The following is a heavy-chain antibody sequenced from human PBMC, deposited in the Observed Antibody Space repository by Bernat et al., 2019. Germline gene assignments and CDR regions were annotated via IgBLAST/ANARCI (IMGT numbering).Heavy chain of an antibody. CDR1: GGSFSGYY. J-gene: IGHJ4*02. CDR2: INHSGST. CDR3: ARVYSSLPANLYYFDY. Sequence: QVQLQQWGAGLLKPSETLSLTCAVYGGSFSGYYWSWIRQPPGKGLEWIGEINHSGSTNYNPSLKSRVTISVDTSKNQFSLKLSSVTAADTAVYYCARVYSSLPANLYYFDYWGQGTLVTVSS. V-gene: IGHV4-34*01. D-gene: IGHD6-6*01.